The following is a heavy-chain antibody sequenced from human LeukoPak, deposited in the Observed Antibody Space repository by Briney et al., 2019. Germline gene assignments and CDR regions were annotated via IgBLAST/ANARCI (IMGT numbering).Heavy chain of an antibody. Sequence: PSETLSLTCTVSGGSISSSSAYWGWIRQPPGKGLEWIGSIYYSKNTYCNLSLKSRVTISADTSKNQFSLTLGSVSATDTAVYYCVSPRGFSYGYFDYWGQGTLVTVSS. J-gene: IGHJ4*02. CDR2: IYYSKNT. V-gene: IGHV4-39*01. D-gene: IGHD5-18*01. CDR3: VSPRGFSYGYFDY. CDR1: GGSISSSSAY.